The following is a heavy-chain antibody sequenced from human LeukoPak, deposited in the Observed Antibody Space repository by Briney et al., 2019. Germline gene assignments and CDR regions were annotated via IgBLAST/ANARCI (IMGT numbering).Heavy chain of an antibody. Sequence: SETLSLTCTVSGGSISSSSYYWGWIRQPPGKGLEWIGNIYHSGNTYYNPSLKSRVTISADTSKNEFSLKLSSVTAADTAIYYCATRSTGVAATFDSWGQGALVTVSS. V-gene: IGHV4-39*07. D-gene: IGHD2-15*01. CDR3: ATRSTGVAATFDS. CDR1: GGSISSSSYY. J-gene: IGHJ4*02. CDR2: IYHSGNT.